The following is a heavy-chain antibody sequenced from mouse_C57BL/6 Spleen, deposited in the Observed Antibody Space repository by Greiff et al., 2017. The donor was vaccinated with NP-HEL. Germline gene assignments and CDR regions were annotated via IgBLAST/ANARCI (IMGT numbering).Heavy chain of an antibody. CDR1: GFTFSDYG. V-gene: IGHV5-17*01. J-gene: IGHJ1*03. Sequence: EVQVVESGGGLVKPGGSLKLSCAASGFTFSDYGMHWVRQAPEKGLEWVAYISSGSSTIYYADTVKGRFTISRDNAKNTLFLQMTSRRSEDTAMYYCARTDWDGYFDVWGTGTTVTVSS. D-gene: IGHD4-1*01. CDR2: ISSGSSTI. CDR3: ARTDWDGYFDV.